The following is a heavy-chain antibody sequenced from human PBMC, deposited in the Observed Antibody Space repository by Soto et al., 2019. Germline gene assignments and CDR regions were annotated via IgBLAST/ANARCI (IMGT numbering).Heavy chain of an antibody. V-gene: IGHV4-34*01. D-gene: IGHD3-3*01. CDR3: ATYSYYDFWSGRDWSYYMDV. CDR1: GGSFSGYY. Sequence: SETLSLTCAVYGGSFSGYYWSWIRQPPGKGLEWIGDINHSGSTNYNPSLKSRVTISVDTSKNQFSLKLSSVTAADTAVYYCATYSYYDFWSGRDWSYYMDVWGKGTTVTVSS. J-gene: IGHJ6*03. CDR2: INHSGST.